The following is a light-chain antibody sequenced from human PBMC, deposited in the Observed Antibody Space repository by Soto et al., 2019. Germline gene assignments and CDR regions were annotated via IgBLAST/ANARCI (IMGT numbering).Light chain of an antibody. CDR3: QQSYSTLLT. CDR2: AAS. Sequence: DIQMTQSPSSLSASVGDRVTITCRASQSISSYLNWDPQKPGKAPKLLIYAASSLQSVVPSRFSGSGSGTDFTLTISSLQPEDFANYYCQQSYSTLLTFGGGTKVEIK. CDR1: QSISSY. J-gene: IGKJ4*01. V-gene: IGKV1-39*01.